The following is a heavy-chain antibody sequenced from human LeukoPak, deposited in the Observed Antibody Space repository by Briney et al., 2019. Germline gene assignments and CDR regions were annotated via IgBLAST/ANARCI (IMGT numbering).Heavy chain of an antibody. Sequence: ASVKVACKGCEYTFAGYYMHWVRQAPGQGLAWMGWINPNSVGTHYAPKFQGRVTMTRDTSISTAYMELSRLRSDNTALYYCARGPYVPFPNWYFDLWGRGTLVTVSS. J-gene: IGHJ2*01. CDR2: INPNSVGT. CDR3: ARGPYVPFPNWYFDL. V-gene: IGHV1-2*02. D-gene: IGHD3-10*02. CDR1: EYTFAGYY.